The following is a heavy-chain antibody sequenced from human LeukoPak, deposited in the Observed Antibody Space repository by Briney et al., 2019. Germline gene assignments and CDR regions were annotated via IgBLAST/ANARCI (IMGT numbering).Heavy chain of an antibody. V-gene: IGHV1-2*02. CDR3: ARDTSGNNFGY. Sequence: ASVKVSCKASGYTFTGYYMHWMRQAPGQGLEWMGWTNPNSGGTLYAQKFQGRVTMTRDTSTTTAFMEVSRLTSDDTAVYFCARDTSGNNFGYWGQGTLVTVSS. D-gene: IGHD1-26*01. J-gene: IGHJ4*02. CDR2: TNPNSGGT. CDR1: GYTFTGYY.